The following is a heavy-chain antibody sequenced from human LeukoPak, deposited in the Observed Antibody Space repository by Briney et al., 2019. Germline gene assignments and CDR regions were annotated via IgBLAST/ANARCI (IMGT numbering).Heavy chain of an antibody. V-gene: IGHV3-23*01. J-gene: IGHJ6*03. CDR3: AKDRVMSSADYYYYYMDV. CDR1: GFTFSSYA. Sequence: GGSLRLSCAASGFTFSSYAMSWVRQAPGKGLEWVSAISGSGGSTYYADSVKGRFTISRDNSKNTLYLQMNSLRAEDTAVYYCAKDRVMSSADYYYYYMDVWGKGTTVTVSS. CDR2: ISGSGGST. D-gene: IGHD3-16*01.